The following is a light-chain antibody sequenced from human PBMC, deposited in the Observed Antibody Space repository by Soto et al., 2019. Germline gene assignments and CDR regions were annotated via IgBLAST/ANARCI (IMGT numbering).Light chain of an antibody. CDR3: QQRRNWVS. V-gene: IGKV3-11*01. J-gene: IGKJ3*01. Sequence: LTQSPAIVSLSPGERATLSCTASQTVDTYIAWYQQRPGQPPRLLIHDTSHRASGVPARFRGIGSGTDFTLTITSLEPEDFAVYFCQQRRNWVSFGPGTRV. CDR2: DTS. CDR1: QTVDTY.